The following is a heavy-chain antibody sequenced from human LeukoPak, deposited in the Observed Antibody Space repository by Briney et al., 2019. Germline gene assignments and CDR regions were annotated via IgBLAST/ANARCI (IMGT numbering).Heavy chain of an antibody. J-gene: IGHJ4*02. CDR2: ISSSSSYI. V-gene: IGHV3-21*01. D-gene: IGHD3-16*01. CDR3: ARPRPGWSSVMPYFDY. Sequence: GGSLRLSCAASGFTFSSYSMNWVRQAPGKGLEWVSSISSSSSYIYYADSVKGRFTISRDNAKNSLFLQMNSLRAEDTAVYYCARPRPGWSSVMPYFDYWGQGTLVTVSS. CDR1: GFTFSSYS.